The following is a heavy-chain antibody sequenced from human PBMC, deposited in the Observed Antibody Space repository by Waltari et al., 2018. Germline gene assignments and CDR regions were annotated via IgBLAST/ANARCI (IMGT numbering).Heavy chain of an antibody. V-gene: IGHV3-7*01. J-gene: IGHJ4*02. CDR2: VKDDGSEQ. Sequence: EVQLVESGGGLVQPGGSLRLSCAASGFPFDVYWMSWVGQAPGKGLEWVANVKDDGSEQNYVDSVKGRFTITRDNTKTILYMEMNNLRVEDTAVYYCARDRATRTGYVDYWGQGTLVTVSS. CDR3: ARDRATRTGYVDY. CDR1: GFPFDVYW. D-gene: IGHD2-2*01.